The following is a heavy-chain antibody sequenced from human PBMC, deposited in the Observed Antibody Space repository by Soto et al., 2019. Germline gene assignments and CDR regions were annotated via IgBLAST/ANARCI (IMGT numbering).Heavy chain of an antibody. D-gene: IGHD6-13*01. CDR3: ATSRTFDY. Sequence: HPGGSLRLSCAASGFAFSSYWVNWVRQAPGKGLEWVANIKQDGGEKHYVDSVKGRFTISRDNANNSVFLQMSSLRAEDTAVYYCATSRTFDYWGQGTLVTVSS. CDR1: GFAFSSYW. CDR2: IKQDGGEK. V-gene: IGHV3-7*01. J-gene: IGHJ4*02.